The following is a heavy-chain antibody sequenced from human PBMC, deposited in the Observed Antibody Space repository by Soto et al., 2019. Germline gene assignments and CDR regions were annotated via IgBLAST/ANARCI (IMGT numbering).Heavy chain of an antibody. CDR1: GFTFSNYY. CDR2: INSSGSTI. Sequence: GSLSLSCPSSGFTFSNYYMSWIRQAPGKGLNGFSYINSSGSTIYNADYVKGRFTISRDNAKNSLYLQMNSLRAEDTAVYYCARDTTQRYYDFWSGYKSGFDPWGQGTLVTVSS. D-gene: IGHD3-3*01. CDR3: ARDTTQRYYDFWSGYKSGFDP. V-gene: IGHV3-11*01. J-gene: IGHJ5*02.